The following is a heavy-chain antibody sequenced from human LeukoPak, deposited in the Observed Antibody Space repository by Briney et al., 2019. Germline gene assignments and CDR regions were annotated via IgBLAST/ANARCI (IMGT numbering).Heavy chain of an antibody. D-gene: IGHD5-12*01. CDR3: VSRQSYEGYDY. Sequence: GGSLRLSCAASGFTFSSYWMSWVRQAPGKGLEWVSYISTSGSTIHYADSVKGRFTFSRDNAKNSVYLQMNSLRAEDTAVYYCVSRQSYEGYDYWGQGTLVTVSS. V-gene: IGHV3-48*04. J-gene: IGHJ4*02. CDR1: GFTFSSYW. CDR2: ISTSGSTI.